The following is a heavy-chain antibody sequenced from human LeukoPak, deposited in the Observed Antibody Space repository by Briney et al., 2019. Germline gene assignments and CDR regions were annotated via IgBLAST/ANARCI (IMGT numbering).Heavy chain of an antibody. CDR2: INHSGST. V-gene: IGHV4-34*01. J-gene: IGHJ5*02. CDR1: GGSFSGYY. CDR3: ARGNWFDP. Sequence: SETLSLTCAVYGGSFSGYYWSWIRQPPGKGLEWIGEINHSGSTNYNPSLKSRVTISVDTSKNQFSLKLSSVTAADTAVYYCARGNWFDPWGQGTLSPSPQ.